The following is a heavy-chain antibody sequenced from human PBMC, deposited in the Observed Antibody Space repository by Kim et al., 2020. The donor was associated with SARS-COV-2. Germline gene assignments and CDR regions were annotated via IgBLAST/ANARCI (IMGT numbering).Heavy chain of an antibody. V-gene: IGHV4-4*02. D-gene: IGHD3-9*01. Sequence: SETLSLTCAVSGGSISSSNWWSWVRQPPGKGLEWIGEIYHSGSTNYNPSLKSRVTISVDKSKNQFSLKLSSVTAADTAVYYCAPFTLFGRHGSGMDVWGQGTTVTVSS. CDR3: APFTLFGRHGSGMDV. CDR1: GGSISSSNW. J-gene: IGHJ6*02. CDR2: IYHSGST.